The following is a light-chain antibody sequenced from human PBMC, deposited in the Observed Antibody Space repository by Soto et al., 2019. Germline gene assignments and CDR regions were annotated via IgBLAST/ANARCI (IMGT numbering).Light chain of an antibody. CDR3: QQRSNWPPYP. CDR2: EAS. J-gene: IGKJ2*01. V-gene: IGKV3-11*01. Sequence: EILLTQSPATLSLSPGERDTLSCRASQSVSSYLAWYQQKPGQAPRLLLYEASNRATGIPARFSGSGSGTDFILTISSLEPDDFAVYYCQQRSNWPPYPFGQGTNLEIK. CDR1: QSVSSY.